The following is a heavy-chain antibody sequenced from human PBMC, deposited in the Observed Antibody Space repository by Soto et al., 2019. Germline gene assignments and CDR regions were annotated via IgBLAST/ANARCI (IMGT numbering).Heavy chain of an antibody. D-gene: IGHD3-9*01. CDR2: ISYDGSNK. CDR3: ARDNPYYDILTGYPWFDP. Sequence: PGWSLRLSCASSVFTFISYAMHWVRQAPGKGLEWVAVISYDGSNKYYADSVKGRFTISRDNSKNTLYLQMNSLRAEDTAVYYCARDNPYYDILTGYPWFDPWGQGILVTVSS. CDR1: VFTFISYA. V-gene: IGHV3-30-3*01. J-gene: IGHJ5*02.